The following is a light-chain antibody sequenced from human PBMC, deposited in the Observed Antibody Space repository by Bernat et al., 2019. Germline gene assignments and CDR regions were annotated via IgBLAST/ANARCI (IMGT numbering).Light chain of an antibody. CDR2: KAS. CDR3: QKGDGVLT. CDR1: QDIDNT. Sequence: SASIVDRVTITFQASQDIDNTLAWYQQIPGKGPKILIYKASTLQSGVSSLFSDSGSGTDFTLTISSMQHEDFATYYCQKGDGVLTFGGGTRVEVK. J-gene: IGKJ4*01. V-gene: IGKV1-27*01.